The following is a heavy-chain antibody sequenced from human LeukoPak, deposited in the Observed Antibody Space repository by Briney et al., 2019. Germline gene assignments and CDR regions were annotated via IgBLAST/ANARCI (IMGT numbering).Heavy chain of an antibody. CDR1: GGSISSSSYY. CDR3: ARDGLGSRPLDY. Sequence: SETLSLTCTVSGGSISSSSYYWGWIRQPPGKGLEWIGSIYYSGSTYYNPSLKSRVTISVDTSKNQFSLKLSSVTAADTAVYYCARDGLGSRPLDYWGQGTLVTVSS. V-gene: IGHV4-39*07. CDR2: IYYSGST. J-gene: IGHJ4*02. D-gene: IGHD2-15*01.